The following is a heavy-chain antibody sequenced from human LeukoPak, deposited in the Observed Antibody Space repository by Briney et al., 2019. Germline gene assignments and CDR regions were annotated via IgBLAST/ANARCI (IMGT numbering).Heavy chain of an antibody. CDR3: ARAYYYDSSGHNPWFDP. V-gene: IGHV4-39*07. CDR2: IYYSGST. CDR1: GGSISSSSYY. D-gene: IGHD3-22*01. J-gene: IGHJ5*02. Sequence: SETLSLTCTVSGGSISSSSYYWGWIRQPPGKGLEWIGSIYYSGSTYYNPSLRSRVTISVDTSKNQFSLKLSSVTAADTAVYYCARAYYYDSSGHNPWFDPWGQGTLVTVSS.